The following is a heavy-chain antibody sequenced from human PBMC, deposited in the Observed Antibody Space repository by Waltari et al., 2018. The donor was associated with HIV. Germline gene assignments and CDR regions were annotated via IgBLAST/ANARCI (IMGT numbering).Heavy chain of an antibody. D-gene: IGHD3-22*01. Sequence: QVQLVQSGAEVKKPGSSVKVSCKASGGTFSSYAISWVRQAPGQGLEWMGGIIPIFGTANYAQKFQGRGTITADKSTSTAYMELSSLRSEDTAVYYCARRRGPYYYDSSGACDIWGQGTMVTVSS. J-gene: IGHJ3*02. CDR1: GGTFSSYA. CDR2: IIPIFGTA. CDR3: ARRRGPYYYDSSGACDI. V-gene: IGHV1-69*06.